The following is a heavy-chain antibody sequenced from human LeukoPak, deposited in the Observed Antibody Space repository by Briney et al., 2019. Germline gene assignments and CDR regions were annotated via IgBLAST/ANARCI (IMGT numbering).Heavy chain of an antibody. V-gene: IGHV3-7*03. Sequence: PGGSLRLSCVASGFTFTDYFMSWVRQALGKGLEWVAGIKHNGGEKYYVDSVKGRFTISRDNAKNSLYLEMSSLRAEDTAVYYCARRGWSGMDVWGQGTTVTVSS. CDR3: ARRGWSGMDV. J-gene: IGHJ6*02. CDR1: GFTFTDYF. CDR2: IKHNGGEK. D-gene: IGHD6-19*01.